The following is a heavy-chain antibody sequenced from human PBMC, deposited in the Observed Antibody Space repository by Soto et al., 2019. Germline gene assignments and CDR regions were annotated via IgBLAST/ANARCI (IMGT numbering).Heavy chain of an antibody. V-gene: IGHV4-59*13. CDR1: GGAIGDYS. CDR2: IFYRGET. CDR3: ARGSNSNLEGPIV. J-gene: IGHJ4*02. D-gene: IGHD2-2*01. Sequence: SETLSLTCSVSGGAIGDYSWNWIRQPPGKGLEWLGYIFYRGETKYNPSHSLWSRVSISTSNNKVSLTLTSVTAADTAVYFCARGSNSNLEGPIVWGPGTLVNVSS.